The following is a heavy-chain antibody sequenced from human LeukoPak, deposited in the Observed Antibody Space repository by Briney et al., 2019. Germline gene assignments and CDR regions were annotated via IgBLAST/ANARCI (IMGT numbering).Heavy chain of an antibody. Sequence: ASETLSLTCTVSGGSISSYYWSWLRQPPGKGLEWIGYIYHSGSTNYNPSLKSRVTISVDTSKNQFSLKLSSVTAADTAVYYCARDLGGREGYNYCFDYWGQGTLVTVSS. D-gene: IGHD5-24*01. CDR2: IYHSGST. CDR3: ARDLGGREGYNYCFDY. J-gene: IGHJ4*02. CDR1: GGSISSYY. V-gene: IGHV4-59*01.